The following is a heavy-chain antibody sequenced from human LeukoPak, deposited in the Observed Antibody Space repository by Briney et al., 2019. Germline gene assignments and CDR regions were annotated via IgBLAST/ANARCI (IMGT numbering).Heavy chain of an antibody. J-gene: IGHJ4*02. D-gene: IGHD4-17*01. CDR2: FYGVGST. V-gene: IGHV3-53*01. Sequence: GGSLRLSCAASGFTVSSNYMSWVRQAPGKGLEWVSVFYGVGSTYYADSVKGRFTISRDNSKNTLYLQMNSLRAEDTAVYYCARGLDYGDYFDCWGQGTLVTVSS. CDR3: ARGLDYGDYFDC. CDR1: GFTVSSNY.